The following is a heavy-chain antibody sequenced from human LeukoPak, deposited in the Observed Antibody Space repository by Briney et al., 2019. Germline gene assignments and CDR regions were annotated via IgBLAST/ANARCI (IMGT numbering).Heavy chain of an antibody. V-gene: IGHV4-30-2*01. Sequence: PSETLSLTCAVSGGSISSGGYSWSWIRQPPGKGLERIGYIYHSGSTYYNPSLKSRVTISVDRSKNQFSLKLSSVTAADTAVYYCARVVVATIFDPWGQGTLVTVSS. D-gene: IGHD5-12*01. CDR1: GGSISSGGYS. CDR2: IYHSGST. CDR3: ARVVVATIFDP. J-gene: IGHJ5*02.